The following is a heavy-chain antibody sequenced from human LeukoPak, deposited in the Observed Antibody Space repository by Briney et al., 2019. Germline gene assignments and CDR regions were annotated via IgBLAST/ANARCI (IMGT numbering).Heavy chain of an antibody. D-gene: IGHD3-10*01. CDR3: ARATSGFDS. CDR1: GFTFSSNW. CDR2: IGSAGDT. V-gene: IGHV3-13*01. J-gene: IGHJ4*02. Sequence: KPGGSLRLSCAASGFTFSSNWMHWVRQATGKGLEWVSVIGSAGDTYYPGSVKGRFTISRENAKNSLYLQMNSLRAEDTAVYYCARATSGFDSWGQGTLVTVSS.